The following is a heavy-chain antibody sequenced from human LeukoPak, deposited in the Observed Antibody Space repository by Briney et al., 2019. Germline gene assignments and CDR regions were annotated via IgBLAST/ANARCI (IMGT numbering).Heavy chain of an antibody. V-gene: IGHV4-61*02. D-gene: IGHD5-18*01. Sequence: ASETLSLTCTVSGGSISSGSYYWSWIRQPAGKGLEWIGRIYTSGSTNYNPSLKSRVTISVDTSKNQFSLKLSSVTAADTAVYYCARELDTAMVTYYFDYWGQGTLVTVSS. CDR3: ARELDTAMVTYYFDY. CDR1: GGSISSGSYY. J-gene: IGHJ4*02. CDR2: IYTSGST.